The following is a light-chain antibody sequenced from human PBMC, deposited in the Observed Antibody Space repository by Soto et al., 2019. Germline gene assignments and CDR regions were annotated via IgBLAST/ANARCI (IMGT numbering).Light chain of an antibody. Sequence: QSVLTQPPSVSGAPGQRVTISCTGSRSNIGTGYDVHWYQQHSDTAPKLLIYGNSNRPSGVPDRFSGSKSGTSASLAITGLQAEDEADYYCQCYDSSLSGVAFGGGTKLTVL. V-gene: IGLV1-40*01. CDR3: QCYDSSLSGVA. CDR1: RSNIGTGYD. J-gene: IGLJ2*01. CDR2: GNS.